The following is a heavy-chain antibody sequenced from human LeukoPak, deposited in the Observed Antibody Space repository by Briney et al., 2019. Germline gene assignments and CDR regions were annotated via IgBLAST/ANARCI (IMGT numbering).Heavy chain of an antibody. J-gene: IGHJ5*02. Sequence: PGGSLRLSCAASGFTFSSYAMHWVRQAPGKGLEWVAVISYDGSNKYYADSVKGRFTISRDNSKNTLYLQMNSLRAEDTAVYYCARGGTLTQVGAIDQSLDPWGQGTLVTVSS. CDR2: ISYDGSNK. D-gene: IGHD1-26*01. CDR1: GFTFSSYA. CDR3: ARGGTLTQVGAIDQSLDP. V-gene: IGHV3-30*04.